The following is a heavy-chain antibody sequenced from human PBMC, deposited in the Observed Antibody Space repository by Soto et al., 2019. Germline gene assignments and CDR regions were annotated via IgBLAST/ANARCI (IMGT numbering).Heavy chain of an antibody. J-gene: IGHJ4*02. V-gene: IGHV1-3*01. Sequence: GASVKVSCKASGYTFTSYAMHWVRQAPGQRLEWMGWINAGNGNTKYSQKFQGRVTITRDTSASTAYMELSSLRSEDTAVYYCARDGSIAARPGYFDYWGQGTLVTVSS. CDR2: INAGNGNT. CDR1: GYTFTSYA. CDR3: ARDGSIAARPGYFDY. D-gene: IGHD6-6*01.